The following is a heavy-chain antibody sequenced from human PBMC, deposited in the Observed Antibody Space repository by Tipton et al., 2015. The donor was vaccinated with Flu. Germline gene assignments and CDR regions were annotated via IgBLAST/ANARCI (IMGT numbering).Heavy chain of an antibody. J-gene: IGHJ4*02. Sequence: SLRLSCAASGFTFSSYWMSWVRQAPGKGLEWVANIKQDGSEKYYVDSVKGRFTISRDNAKNSLYLQMNSLRAEDTAVYYCARRPEGLKYSYGSAYYFDYWGQGTLVTVSS. D-gene: IGHD5-18*01. CDR3: ARRPEGLKYSYGSAYYFDY. CDR2: IKQDGSEK. CDR1: GFTFSSYW. V-gene: IGHV3-7*01.